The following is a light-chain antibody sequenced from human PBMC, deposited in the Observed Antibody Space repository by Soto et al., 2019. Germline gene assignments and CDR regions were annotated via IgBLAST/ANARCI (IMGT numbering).Light chain of an antibody. V-gene: IGKV3-11*01. CDR1: QSVSSY. CDR3: QQRSNWPLT. Sequence: ETILTQSPATLSLSPGERATLSCMASQSVSSYLAWYQQKPGQAPRLLIYDASNRATGIPARFSGSGSGTDFTLTISSLEPEDFAVYYCQQRSNWPLTFGGGTKVDI. J-gene: IGKJ4*01. CDR2: DAS.